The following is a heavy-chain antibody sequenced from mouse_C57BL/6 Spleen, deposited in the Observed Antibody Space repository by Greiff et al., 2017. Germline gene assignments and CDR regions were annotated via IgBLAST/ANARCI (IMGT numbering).Heavy chain of an antibody. V-gene: IGHV1-82*01. J-gene: IGHJ4*01. CDR2: IYPGDGDT. Sequence: VQLQQSGPELVKPGASVKISCKASGYAFSSSWMNWVKQRPGKGLEWIGRIYPGDGDTNYNGKFKGKATLTADKSSSTAYMQLSSLTSEDSAVYFCARRLTYDCYYYAMDYWGQGTSVTVSS. CDR3: ARRLTYDCYYYAMDY. D-gene: IGHD2-3*01. CDR1: GYAFSSSW.